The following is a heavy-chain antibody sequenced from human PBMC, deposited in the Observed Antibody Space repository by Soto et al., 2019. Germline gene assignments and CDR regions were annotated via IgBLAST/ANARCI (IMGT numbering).Heavy chain of an antibody. CDR3: AGGQYYFDY. V-gene: IGHV3-30*03. CDR2: ISYDGSNK. CDR1: GFPFSSYG. Sequence: QVQLVKSGGGVVQPGRSLRLSCAASGFPFSSYGMHWVRQAPGKGLEWVAHISYDGSNKHYTDSVKGRFTISRDNSKNMLYLQMSSLRAEDTAVYYCAGGQYYFDYCGQGTRVSVSS. J-gene: IGHJ4*02. D-gene: IGHD2-15*01.